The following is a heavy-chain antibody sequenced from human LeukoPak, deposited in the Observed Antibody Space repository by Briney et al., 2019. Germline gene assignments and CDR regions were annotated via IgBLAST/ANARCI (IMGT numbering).Heavy chain of an antibody. CDR1: VGSISSGAYY. D-gene: IGHD3-3*01. CDR2: IYYSGST. V-gene: IGHV4-31*03. Sequence: SETLSLTCTVSVGSISSGAYYWSWIRQHPGKGLECIGYIYYSGSTYYNPSLKSRVTISVDTSKNQFSLKLTSVTAADAAVYYCARGQRFLEYLDPGGQGTLVTVSS. CDR3: ARGQRFLEYLDP. J-gene: IGHJ5*02.